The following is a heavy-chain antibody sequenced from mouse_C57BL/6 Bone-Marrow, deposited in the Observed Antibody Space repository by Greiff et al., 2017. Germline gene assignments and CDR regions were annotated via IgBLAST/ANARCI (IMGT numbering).Heavy chain of an antibody. CDR2: ISSGGSYT. CDR3: AGGSILYYYAMDY. CDR1: GFTFSSYG. Sequence: DVHLVESGGDLVKPGGSLKLSCAASGFTFSSYGMSWVRQTPGKRLEWVATISSGGSYTYYPDSVKGRFTFSRDNAKNTLYLQMSSLKSEDTAMYYCAGGSILYYYAMDYWGQGTSVTVSS. D-gene: IGHD1-1*01. V-gene: IGHV5-6*01. J-gene: IGHJ4*01.